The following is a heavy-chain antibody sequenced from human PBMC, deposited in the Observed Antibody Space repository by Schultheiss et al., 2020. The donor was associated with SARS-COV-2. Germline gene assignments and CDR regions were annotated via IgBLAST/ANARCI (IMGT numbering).Heavy chain of an antibody. Sequence: GGSLRLSCAASGFTFSSYAMSWVRQAPGKGLEWVSAISGSGGSTYYADSVKGRFTISRDNAKNSLYLQMNSLRAEDTAVYYCARVPSSGYYVYYYGMDVWGQGTTVTVSS. D-gene: IGHD3-22*01. J-gene: IGHJ6*02. CDR3: ARVPSSGYYVYYYGMDV. CDR2: ISGSGGST. V-gene: IGHV3-23*01. CDR1: GFTFSSYA.